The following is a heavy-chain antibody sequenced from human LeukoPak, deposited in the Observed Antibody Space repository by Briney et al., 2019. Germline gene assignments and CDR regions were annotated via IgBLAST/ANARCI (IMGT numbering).Heavy chain of an antibody. CDR3: AKNARWFFDY. J-gene: IGHJ4*02. D-gene: IGHD3-10*01. V-gene: IGHV3-23*01. Sequence: SLRLSXAXXXFTFSXYAMSWVRQAPGKGLEWVSAISGSGGSTYYADSVKGRFTISRDNSKNTLYLQMNSLRAEDTAVYYCAKNARWFFDYWGQGTLVTVSS. CDR1: XFTFSXYA. CDR2: ISGSGGST.